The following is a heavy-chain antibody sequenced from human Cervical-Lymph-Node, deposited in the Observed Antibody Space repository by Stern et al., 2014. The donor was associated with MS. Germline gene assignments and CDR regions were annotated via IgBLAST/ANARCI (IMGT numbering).Heavy chain of an antibody. CDR1: GGSISSSGYY. Sequence: QVQLVESGPGLVKPSQTLSLTCTVSGGSISSSGYYWSWIRQPADKGLEWIGRIHDSGSTYYNPSLTSRVTISMDTAQNHVLLKLPSVTAADTAVYYCATTRWDLFTWNWFDPWGQGTLVTVSS. CDR2: IHDSGST. D-gene: IGHD1-26*01. V-gene: IGHV4-61*02. J-gene: IGHJ5*02. CDR3: ATTRWDLFTWNWFDP.